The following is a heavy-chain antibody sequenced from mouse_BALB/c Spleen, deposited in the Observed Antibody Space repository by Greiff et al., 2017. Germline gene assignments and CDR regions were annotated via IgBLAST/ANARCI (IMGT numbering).Heavy chain of an antibody. V-gene: IGHV1S135*01. CDR1: GYSFTSYY. CDR3: AREWLLRAMDY. D-gene: IGHD2-3*01. CDR2: IDPFNGGT. J-gene: IGHJ4*01. Sequence: EVQVVESGPELMKPGASVKISCKASGYSFTSYYMHWVKQSHGKSLEWIGYIDPFNGGTSYNQKFKGKATLTVDKSSSTAYMHLSSLTSEDSAVYYCAREWLLRAMDYWGQGTSVTVSS.